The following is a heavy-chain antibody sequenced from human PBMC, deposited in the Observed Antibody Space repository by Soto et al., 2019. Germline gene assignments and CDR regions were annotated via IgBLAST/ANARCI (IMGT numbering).Heavy chain of an antibody. D-gene: IGHD6-13*01. V-gene: IGHV3-23*01. Sequence: EVQLLESGGGLVQPGGSLRLSCAASGFTFSSYSMRWVRQAPGKGLEWVSGISGSGGSTYYADSVKGRFTISRDNSKNTLSLEMNSLRAEDTAVYYCAKSAAGIYFDYWGQGTLVTVSS. CDR3: AKSAAGIYFDY. CDR1: GFTFSSYS. CDR2: ISGSGGST. J-gene: IGHJ4*02.